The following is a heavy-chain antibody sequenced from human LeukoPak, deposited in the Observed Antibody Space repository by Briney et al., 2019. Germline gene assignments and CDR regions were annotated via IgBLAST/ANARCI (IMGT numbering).Heavy chain of an antibody. CDR2: INIDVTST. CDR1: GFTFSNYW. D-gene: IGHD5-24*01. J-gene: IGHJ4*02. CDR3: ARDPVEMATILYYFDY. V-gene: IGHV3-74*01. Sequence: GGSLRLSCAASGFTFSNYWIHWVRQAPGQGLVWVSRINIDVTSTIYADSVKGRFTISRDNAKNSLYLRMNSLRAEDTALYYCARDPVEMATILYYFDYWGQGTLVTVSS.